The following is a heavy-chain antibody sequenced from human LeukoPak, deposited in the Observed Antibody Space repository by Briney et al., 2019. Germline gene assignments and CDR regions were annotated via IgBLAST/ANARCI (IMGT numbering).Heavy chain of an antibody. CDR1: GGSISTSDHY. J-gene: IGHJ4*02. CDR3: AKYQIGTMTDF. D-gene: IGHD2-2*01. CDR2: ISYSGRA. Sequence: PSETLSLTCTVSGGSISTSDHYWGWIRQPPEMGLEWIGSISYSGRAYYNPSLKSRITISVDTSKNQFSLKLSSVTAADTAVYYCAKYQIGTMTDFWGQGTLVTVSS. V-gene: IGHV4-39*01.